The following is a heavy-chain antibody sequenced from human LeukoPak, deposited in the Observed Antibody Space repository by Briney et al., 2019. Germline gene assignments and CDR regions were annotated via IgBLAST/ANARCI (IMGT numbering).Heavy chain of an antibody. J-gene: IGHJ6*02. V-gene: IGHV3-23*01. CDR2: ISGSGGST. Sequence: GGSLRLSCAASGFTFSSYSMNWVRQAPGKGLEWVSAISGSGGSTYYADSVKGRFTISRDNSKNSLYLQMNSLRDEDTAVYYCARAKYYDFWSGFYYYGMDVWGQGTTVTVSS. CDR3: ARAKYYDFWSGFYYYGMDV. D-gene: IGHD3-3*01. CDR1: GFTFSSYS.